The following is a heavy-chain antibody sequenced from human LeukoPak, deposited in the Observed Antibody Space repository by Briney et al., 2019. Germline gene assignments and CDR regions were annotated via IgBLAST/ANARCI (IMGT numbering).Heavy chain of an antibody. CDR3: AKGNILTGPPDS. D-gene: IGHD3-9*01. CDR1: GFTFSSYW. CDR2: MRQDGGEI. V-gene: IGHV3-7*03. Sequence: GGSLRLSCAASGFTFSSYWMSWVRQAPGKGLEWVANMRQDGGEIYYVDSVKGRFTISRDNSKNSLFLQMNSLRTEDTALYYCAKGNILTGPPDSWGQGTLVTVSS. J-gene: IGHJ4*02.